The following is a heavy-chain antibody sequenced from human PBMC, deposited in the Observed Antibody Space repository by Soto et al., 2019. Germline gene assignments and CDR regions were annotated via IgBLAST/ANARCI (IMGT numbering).Heavy chain of an antibody. J-gene: IGHJ4*02. V-gene: IGHV4-30-4*01. CDR1: GASISSGDHY. CDR3: ARVYGSGTFDY. Sequence: QVQLQESGPGLVKPSQTLSLTCTVSGASISSGDHYWSWIRQPPGKGLEWIGYIYHSGSTYYNPSLKSRVTISVDTYKNQFSLKLSSVTAADTAVYYCARVYGSGTFDYWGQGALVTVSS. D-gene: IGHD3-10*01. CDR2: IYHSGST.